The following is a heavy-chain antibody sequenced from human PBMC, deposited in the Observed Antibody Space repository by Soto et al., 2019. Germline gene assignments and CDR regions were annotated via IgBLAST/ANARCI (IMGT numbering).Heavy chain of an antibody. V-gene: IGHV3-15*01. D-gene: IGHD2-15*01. CDR1: GFTFSNAW. CDR2: IKSKTDGGTT. CDR3: TTDKVRSCSGGSCYPYFDD. J-gene: IGHJ4*02. Sequence: EVQLVESGGGLVKPGGSLRLSCAASGFTFSNAWMSWVRQAPGKGLEWVGRIKSKTDGGTTDYAAPVKGRFTISREDSKNTLYLQMNILKTEYTAVYYCTTDKVRSCSGGSCYPYFDDWGQGTLVTVSS.